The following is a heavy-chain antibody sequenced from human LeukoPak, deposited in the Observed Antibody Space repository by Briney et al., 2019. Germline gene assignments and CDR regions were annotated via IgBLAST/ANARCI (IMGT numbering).Heavy chain of an antibody. Sequence: DSVKGRFTISRDNAKNSLYLQMNSLRAEDTAVYYCARVRGFGKPQGGMDVWGQGTTVTVSS. V-gene: IGHV3-11*06. J-gene: IGHJ6*02. D-gene: IGHD3-10*01. CDR3: ARVRGFGKPQGGMDV.